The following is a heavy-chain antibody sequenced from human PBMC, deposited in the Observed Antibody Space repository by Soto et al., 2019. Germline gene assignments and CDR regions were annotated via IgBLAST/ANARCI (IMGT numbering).Heavy chain of an antibody. Sequence: QVTLKESGPVLVKPTETLTLTCTVSGFSLSNARMGVSWIRQPPGKALEWLAHIFSNDEKSYSTSLKSRLTISNDPARSKGVLNVTTKDPMATATYYFVRIRHYGSGSDRWFDPWGQGPLVTVSS. CDR1: GFSLSNARMG. CDR3: VRIRHYGSGSDRWFDP. V-gene: IGHV2-26*01. J-gene: IGHJ5*02. D-gene: IGHD3-10*01. CDR2: IFSNDEK.